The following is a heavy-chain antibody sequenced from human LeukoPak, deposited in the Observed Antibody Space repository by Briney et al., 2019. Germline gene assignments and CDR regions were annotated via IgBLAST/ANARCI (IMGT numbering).Heavy chain of an antibody. J-gene: IGHJ5*02. CDR3: AMSLYFGAVIPGWFDP. CDR1: GGTFSSYA. Sequence: SVKVSCKASGGTFSSYAISWVRQAPGQGLEWMGGIIPIFGTANYAQKFQGRVTITTDESTSTAYMELSSLRSEDTAVYYCAMSLYFGAVIPGWFDPWGQGTLVTVSS. D-gene: IGHD3-3*01. V-gene: IGHV1-69*05. CDR2: IIPIFGTA.